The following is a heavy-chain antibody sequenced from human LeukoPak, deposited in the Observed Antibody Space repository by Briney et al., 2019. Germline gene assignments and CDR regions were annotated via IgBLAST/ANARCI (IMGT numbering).Heavy chain of an antibody. CDR1: GFTVSTNY. V-gene: IGHV3-53*01. CDR2: IYGGGDT. D-gene: IGHD3-22*01. Sequence: GGSLRLSCAVSGFTVSTNYMSWVRQAPGKGLEWVSVIYGGGDTYYADSVKGRFTFSRDNSKNTLYLQMNSLRAEDTAVYYCARHDSGYGPFDYWGQGTLVTVSS. CDR3: ARHDSGYGPFDY. J-gene: IGHJ4*02.